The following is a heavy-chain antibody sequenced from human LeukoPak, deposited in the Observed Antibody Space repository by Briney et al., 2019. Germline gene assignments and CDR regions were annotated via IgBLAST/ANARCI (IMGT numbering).Heavy chain of an antibody. V-gene: IGHV1-2*06. CDR1: GYTFTGYY. D-gene: IGHD6-19*01. CDR3: ARDGSGYSSGWYFHDY. CDR2: INPNSGGT. Sequence: ASVKVSCKASGYTFTGYYMHRVRQAPGQGLEWMGRINPNSGGTNYAQKFQGRVTMTRDTSISTAYMELSRLRSDDTAVYYCARDGSGYSSGWYFHDYWGQGTLVTVSS. J-gene: IGHJ4*02.